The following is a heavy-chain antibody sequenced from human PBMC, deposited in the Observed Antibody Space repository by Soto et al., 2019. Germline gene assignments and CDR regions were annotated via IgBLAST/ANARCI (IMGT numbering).Heavy chain of an antibody. CDR2: ISGSGGST. Sequence: PGGSVRLSCPSYGLTFSSYSMSLVRQAPGKGLEWVSAISGSGGSTYYADSVKGRFTISRDNSKNTLYLQMNSLRAEDTAVYYCAKDQGRVATIVFDYWGQGNLVTVSS. D-gene: IGHD5-12*01. CDR3: AKDQGRVATIVFDY. CDR1: GLTFSSYS. J-gene: IGHJ4*02. V-gene: IGHV3-23*01.